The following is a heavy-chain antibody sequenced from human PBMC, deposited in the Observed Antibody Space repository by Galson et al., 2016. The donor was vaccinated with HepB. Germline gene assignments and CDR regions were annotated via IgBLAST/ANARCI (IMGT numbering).Heavy chain of an antibody. Sequence: ETLSLTCTVSGGSISGYYWSWIRQPPGKGLEWIGYIYYSGSTNYNPSLKSRVTISADTSKNQFSLNLSSVTAADTAVYYCARCTRVDGMDVWGKGTTVTVSS. CDR1: GGSISGYY. J-gene: IGHJ6*04. CDR3: ARCTRVDGMDV. V-gene: IGHV4-59*01. CDR2: IYYSGST. D-gene: IGHD2-8*02.